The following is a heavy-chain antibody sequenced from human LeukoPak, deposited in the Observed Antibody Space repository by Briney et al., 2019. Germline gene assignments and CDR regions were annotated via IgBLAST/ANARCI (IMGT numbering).Heavy chain of an antibody. CDR3: ARGLRGTGYYDSSGDPGAFDI. J-gene: IGHJ3*02. Sequence: PGGSLRLSCAASGFTFSDYYMSWIRQAPGKGLEWVSYISSSSSYTNYADSVKGRFTISRDNAKNSLSLQMNSLRAEDTAVYYCARGLRGTGYYDSSGDPGAFDIWGQGTMVTVSS. CDR1: GFTFSDYY. V-gene: IGHV3-11*05. CDR2: ISSSSSYT. D-gene: IGHD3-22*01.